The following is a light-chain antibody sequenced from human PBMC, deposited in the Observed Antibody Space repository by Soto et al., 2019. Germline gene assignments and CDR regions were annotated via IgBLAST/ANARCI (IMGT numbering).Light chain of an antibody. CDR3: QQYGSLPRT. CDR2: GAS. J-gene: IGKJ1*01. V-gene: IGKV3-20*01. CDR1: QSVSSSY. Sequence: EIVLTQSPGTLSLSPGESATLSCRASQSVSSSYLAWYQHKPGQAPRLLIYGASSRATGIPDRFSGSGSGTDFTLTITRLEPEDFAVYYCQQYGSLPRTFGQGTKVDIK.